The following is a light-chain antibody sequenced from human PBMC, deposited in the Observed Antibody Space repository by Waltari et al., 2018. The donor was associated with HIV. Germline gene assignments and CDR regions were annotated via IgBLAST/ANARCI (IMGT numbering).Light chain of an antibody. Sequence: SYELTRPPSVSVSPGQTASITCSGDKLGEKYACWYQQKPGQSPVLVIYQDSKRPSGIPERFSGSNSGNTATLTISGTQAMDEADYYCQAWDSSTVVFGGGTKLTVL. CDR3: QAWDSSTVV. J-gene: IGLJ2*01. V-gene: IGLV3-1*01. CDR2: QDS. CDR1: KLGEKY.